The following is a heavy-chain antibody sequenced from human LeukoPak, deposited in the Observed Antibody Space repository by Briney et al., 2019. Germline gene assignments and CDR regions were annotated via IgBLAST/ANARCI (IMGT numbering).Heavy chain of an antibody. J-gene: IGHJ4*02. CDR2: IIPIFGTA. D-gene: IGHD5-24*01. Sequence: GASVKVSCTASGGTFSSYAISWVRQAPGQGLEWMGGIIPIFGTANYAQKFQGRVTITADESTSTAYMELSSLRSEDTAVYYCARAEMATKLAQERLDYWGQGTLVTVSS. V-gene: IGHV1-69*13. CDR3: ARAEMATKLAQERLDY. CDR1: GGTFSSYA.